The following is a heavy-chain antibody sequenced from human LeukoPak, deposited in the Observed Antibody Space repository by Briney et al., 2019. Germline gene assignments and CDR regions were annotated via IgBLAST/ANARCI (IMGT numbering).Heavy chain of an antibody. D-gene: IGHD3-22*01. J-gene: IGHJ3*02. CDR2: MRQDGSDK. CDR3: ARDLDSSGLSGAFDI. V-gene: IGHV3-7*01. Sequence: GSLRLSCAASGFNFEIYWINWVRQAPGEGLEWVANMRQDGSDKYYVDSVKGRYTISRDNAKNSVHLQMNSLRAEDTAVYYCARDLDSSGLSGAFDIWGQGTMVTVS. CDR1: GFNFEIYW.